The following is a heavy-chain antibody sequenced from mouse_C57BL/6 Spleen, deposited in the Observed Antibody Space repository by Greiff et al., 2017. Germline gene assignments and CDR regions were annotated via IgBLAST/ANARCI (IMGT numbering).Heavy chain of an antibody. CDR2: IYPGDGDT. J-gene: IGHJ4*01. Sequence: QVQLQQSGPELVKPGASVKISCKASGYAFSSSWMNWVKQRPGQGLEWIGRIYPGDGDTNYNGKFKGKATLTADKSSSTAYMQLSSLTSEDSAVYFCARSGYYGSRFYAMDYWGQGTSVTVSS. D-gene: IGHD1-1*01. V-gene: IGHV1-82*01. CDR3: ARSGYYGSRFYAMDY. CDR1: GYAFSSSW.